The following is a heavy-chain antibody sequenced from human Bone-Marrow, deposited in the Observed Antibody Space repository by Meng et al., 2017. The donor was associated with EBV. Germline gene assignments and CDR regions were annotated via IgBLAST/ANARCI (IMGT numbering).Heavy chain of an antibody. Sequence: QWQLVQSGAEVKKPGSSVKVSCKTSGGTFSSDAISWVRQAPGQGLEWMGGLIPMLGAPNYAQKFQDRVTIIADKSTSIHYMELSSLRSDDTAVYYCASESGRGYTPDYWGRGTLVTVSS. CDR3: ASESGRGYTPDY. V-gene: IGHV1-69*06. J-gene: IGHJ4*02. CDR1: GGTFSSDA. CDR2: LIPMLGAP. D-gene: IGHD3-10*01.